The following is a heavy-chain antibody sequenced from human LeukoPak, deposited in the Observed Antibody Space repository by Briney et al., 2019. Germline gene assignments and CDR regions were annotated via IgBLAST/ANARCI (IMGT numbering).Heavy chain of an antibody. D-gene: IGHD2-8*01. CDR2: IIPIFGIA. CDR1: GGTFSSYA. J-gene: IGHJ2*01. Sequence: SVKVSCKASGGTFSSYAISWVRQAPGQGLEWMGRIIPIFGIANYAQKFQGRVTITADKSTSTAYMELSSLRSEDTAVYYCASRCTNGVCTGWYFDLWGRGTLVTVSS. V-gene: IGHV1-69*04. CDR3: ASRCTNGVCTGWYFDL.